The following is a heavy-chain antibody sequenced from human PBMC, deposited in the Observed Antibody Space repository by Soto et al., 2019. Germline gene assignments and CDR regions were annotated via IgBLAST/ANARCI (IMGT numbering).Heavy chain of an antibody. CDR1: GYTFTSYG. CDR3: ARDLGVLRYFDFDWFDP. Sequence: GASVKVCCKASGYTFTSYGISWVRQAPGQGLEWMGWISAYNGNTNYAQKLQGRVTMTTDTSTSTAYMELRSLRSDDTAVYYCARDLGVLRYFDFDWFDPWGQGTLVTVSS. V-gene: IGHV1-18*01. CDR2: ISAYNGNT. J-gene: IGHJ5*02. D-gene: IGHD3-9*01.